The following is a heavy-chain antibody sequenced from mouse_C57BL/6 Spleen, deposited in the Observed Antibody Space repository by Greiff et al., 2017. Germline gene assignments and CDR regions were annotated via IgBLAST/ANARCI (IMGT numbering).Heavy chain of an antibody. CDR3: AIITTVVATEYAMDY. Sequence: QVQLQQPGAELVKPGASVKLSCKASGYTFTSYWMQWVKQRPGQGLEWIGEIAPSDSYTNYNQKFKGKATLTVDTSSSTAYMQLSSLTSEDSAVYYCAIITTVVATEYAMDYWGQGTSVTVSS. V-gene: IGHV1-50*01. D-gene: IGHD1-1*01. CDR2: IAPSDSYT. CDR1: GYTFTSYW. J-gene: IGHJ4*01.